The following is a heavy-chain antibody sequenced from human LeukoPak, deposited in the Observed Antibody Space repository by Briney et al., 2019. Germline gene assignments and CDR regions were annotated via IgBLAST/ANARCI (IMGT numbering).Heavy chain of an antibody. CDR3: AKAPHYYAALYYFDY. J-gene: IGHJ4*02. CDR2: ISGSGGST. CDR1: GFTFSSYA. Sequence: PGGSLSLSCAASGFTFSSYAMSWVRQAPGKGLEWVSAISGSGGSTYYADSVKGRFTISRDNSKNTLYLQMNSLRAEDTAVYYCAKAPHYYAALYYFDYWGQGTLVTVSS. D-gene: IGHD3-10*01. V-gene: IGHV3-23*01.